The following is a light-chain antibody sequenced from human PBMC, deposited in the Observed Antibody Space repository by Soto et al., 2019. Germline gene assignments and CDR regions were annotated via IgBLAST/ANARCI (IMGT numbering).Light chain of an antibody. V-gene: IGLV2-14*01. CDR3: SSYPSSYTLV. CDR2: DVS. J-gene: IGLJ2*01. CDR1: SSDVGGYNY. Sequence: QSALTQPASVSGSPGQSITISCTGTSSDVGGYNYVSWYQQHPGKAPKLMIYDVSNRPSGVSNRFSGSKSGNTASLTISGLQAEDEADYYCSSYPSSYTLVFGGGTKVTVL.